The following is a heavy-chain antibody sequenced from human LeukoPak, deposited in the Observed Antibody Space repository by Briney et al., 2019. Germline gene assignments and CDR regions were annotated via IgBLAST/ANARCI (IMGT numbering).Heavy chain of an antibody. CDR3: ARDSPNYSKGAIDI. CDR2: VSTDGTST. Sequence: GGSLRLSCAASGFTFSSHGMHWVRQAPGKGLVRVAHVSTDGTSTSSVDSVKGRFTISRDNAKNTLYLQMNSLRAEDTAVYYCARDSPNYSKGAIDIWGQGTMVTVSS. V-gene: IGHV3-74*01. J-gene: IGHJ3*02. CDR1: GFTFSSHG. D-gene: IGHD1-7*01.